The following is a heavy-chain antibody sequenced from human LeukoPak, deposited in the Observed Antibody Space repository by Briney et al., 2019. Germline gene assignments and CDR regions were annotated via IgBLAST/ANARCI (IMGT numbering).Heavy chain of an antibody. V-gene: IGHV7-4-1*02. CDR1: GYTFTNYA. Sequence: ASVKVSCKASGYTFTNYALNWVRQAPGQGLEWMGWIHPSTGNPTYAQGFTGRFVFSLDTSVSTTYLEISSLRAEDTAVYYCARAYQLLGGLSLPDYWGQGTLVTVSP. CDR2: IHPSTGNP. D-gene: IGHD3-16*02. CDR3: ARAYQLLGGLSLPDY. J-gene: IGHJ4*02.